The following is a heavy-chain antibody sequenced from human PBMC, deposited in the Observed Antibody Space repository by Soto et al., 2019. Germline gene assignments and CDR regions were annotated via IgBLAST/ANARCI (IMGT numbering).Heavy chain of an antibody. Sequence: SETLSLTCTVSGGSISSYYWSWIRQPPGKGLGWMGYICYSGSTNYNPSLKSRVSISVDTSKNQFSLKLSPATAAHTAVHYCARDLRYSTSWAIPPRTIYYHRIDLWGQGTTVNVPS. CDR3: ARDLRYSTSWAIPPRTIYYHRIDL. D-gene: IGHD6-13*01. J-gene: IGHJ6*02. CDR2: ICYSGST. V-gene: IGHV4-59*01. CDR1: GGSISSYY.